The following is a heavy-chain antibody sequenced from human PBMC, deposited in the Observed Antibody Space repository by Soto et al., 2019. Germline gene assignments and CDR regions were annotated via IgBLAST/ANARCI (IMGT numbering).Heavy chain of an antibody. J-gene: IGHJ4*02. D-gene: IGHD3-22*01. V-gene: IGHV3-30*18. CDR2: ISYDGSNK. CDR3: AKPGPTYCYDSSGYYYDY. Sequence: PGGSLRLSCAASGFTFSSYGMHWVRQAPGKGLEWVAVISYDGSNKYYADSVKGRFTISRDNSKNTLYLQMNSLRAEDTAVYYCAKPGPTYCYDSSGYYYDYWGQGTLVTVSS. CDR1: GFTFSSYG.